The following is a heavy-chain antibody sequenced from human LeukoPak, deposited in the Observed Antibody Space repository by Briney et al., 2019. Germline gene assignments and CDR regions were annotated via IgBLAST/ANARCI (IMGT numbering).Heavy chain of an antibody. CDR1: GGSFSGYY. Sequence: SETLSLTCAVYGGSFSGYYWSWIRQPPGKGLEWIGEINHSGSTNYNPSLKSRVTISVDTSKNQFSLKLSSVTAADTAVYYCTRHRDELLYLYYYMDVWGKGTTVTISS. CDR3: TRHRDELLYLYYYMDV. V-gene: IGHV4-34*01. D-gene: IGHD1-26*01. CDR2: INHSGST. J-gene: IGHJ6*03.